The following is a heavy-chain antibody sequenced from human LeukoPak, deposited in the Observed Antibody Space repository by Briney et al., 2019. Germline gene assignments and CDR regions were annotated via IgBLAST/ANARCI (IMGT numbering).Heavy chain of an antibody. D-gene: IGHD2-15*01. CDR2: IIPILGIA. V-gene: IGHV1-69*04. Sequence: GASVKVSCKASGGTFSSYAISWGRQAPGQGHEWMGRIIPILGIAHSAQTFQGRVTFTAAKSTTTDYLERSSLRSEDTAVFYCARGADGDCSGGSCYLNCGSEGTLVTVSS. J-gene: IGHJ4*02. CDR3: ARGADGDCSGGSCYLNC. CDR1: GGTFSSYA.